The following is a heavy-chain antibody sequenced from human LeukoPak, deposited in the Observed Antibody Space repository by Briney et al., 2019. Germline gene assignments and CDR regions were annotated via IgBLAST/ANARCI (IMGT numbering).Heavy chain of an antibody. D-gene: IGHD2-2*02. CDR3: ATNRYTAFDF. CDR1: GCTFSSYW. J-gene: IGHJ3*01. CDR2: IKQDGGET. V-gene: IGHV3-7*02. Sequence: GGPLRLSCAASGCTFSSYWMSWVRQAPGKGLEWVANIKQDGGETYYVDSLKGRFTISRDNAKNSLYLQMNSLRAEDSAVYYCATNRYTAFDFRGQGTMVTVSS.